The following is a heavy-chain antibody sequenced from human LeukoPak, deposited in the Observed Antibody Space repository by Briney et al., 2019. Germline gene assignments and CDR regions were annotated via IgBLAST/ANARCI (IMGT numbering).Heavy chain of an antibody. CDR1: GFTFSTYS. CDR2: ITSSRSDT. J-gene: IGHJ4*02. D-gene: IGHD3-22*01. V-gene: IGHV3-21*01. CDR3: ARGGHAYYDSSGYRYYFDY. Sequence: GGSLRLSCAASGFTFSTYSMNWVRQAPGKGLECVSSITSSRSDTYYADSVKGRFTFSRDNAKNSLYLQMNSLRAEDTAVYYCARGGHAYYDSSGYRYYFDYWGQGTLVTVSS.